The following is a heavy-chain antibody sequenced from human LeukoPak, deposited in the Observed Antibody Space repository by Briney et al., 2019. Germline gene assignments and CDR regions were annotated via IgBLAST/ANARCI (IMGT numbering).Heavy chain of an antibody. D-gene: IGHD3-9*01. CDR1: GYTFTSYW. Sequence: GESLKISCKGSGYTFTSYWIGWVRQMPGKGLEWMGIIYPGDSDTRYSPSFQGQVTISADKSITTAYLQWSSLKATDTAMYYCARQGKILTGYRSPFDYWGQGTLVTVSS. CDR2: IYPGDSDT. V-gene: IGHV5-51*01. CDR3: ARQGKILTGYRSPFDY. J-gene: IGHJ4*02.